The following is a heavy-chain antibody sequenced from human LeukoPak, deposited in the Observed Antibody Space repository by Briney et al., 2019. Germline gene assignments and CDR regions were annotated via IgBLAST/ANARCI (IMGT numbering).Heavy chain of an antibody. D-gene: IGHD3-22*01. J-gene: IGHJ3*02. V-gene: IGHV1-2*02. CDR3: ARSRDSRGYPDAFDM. Sequence: GASVKVTCKASGYTLTVYYLHWVRQAPGQGLEWMGWINPNSGGTHYARKFQVRVTMTRDTSISTAYMELSRLKSDDTAVYFCARSRDSRGYPDAFDMWGQGTIVTVSS. CDR1: GYTLTVYY. CDR2: INPNSGGT.